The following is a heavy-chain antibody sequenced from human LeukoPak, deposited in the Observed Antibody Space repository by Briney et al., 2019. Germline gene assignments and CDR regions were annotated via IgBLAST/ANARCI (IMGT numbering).Heavy chain of an antibody. CDR3: ARNSAVATSRSWFDP. Sequence: SETLPLTCSVFDGSISNYYWSWIRQPPGKGLGWIGYAYYSGSTTYNPSLESRVTISVDTSKNQFSLKLTAVTAADTAVYYCARNSAVATSRSWFDPWGQGTLVTVSS. D-gene: IGHD6-19*01. CDR2: AYYSGST. J-gene: IGHJ5*02. CDR1: DGSISNYY. V-gene: IGHV4-59*08.